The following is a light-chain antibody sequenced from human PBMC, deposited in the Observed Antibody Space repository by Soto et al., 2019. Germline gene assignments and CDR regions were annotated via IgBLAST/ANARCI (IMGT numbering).Light chain of an antibody. CDR2: KAS. V-gene: IGKV1-5*03. CDR3: QQYNSYST. CDR1: QSISSW. Sequence: DIQMTQSPSTLSASVGDRVTITCRASQSISSWLAWYQQKPGKAPKLLIYKASSLESGVPSRFSGSRSGTDFTITISSLQPDDFASYYCQQYNSYSTFGQGTKVEIK. J-gene: IGKJ1*01.